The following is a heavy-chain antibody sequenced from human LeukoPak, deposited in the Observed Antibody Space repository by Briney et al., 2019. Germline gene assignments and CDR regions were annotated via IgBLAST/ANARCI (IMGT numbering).Heavy chain of an antibody. D-gene: IGHD6-19*01. CDR3: ASSGYSSGWLDY. CDR1: GGSFSGYY. J-gene: IGHJ4*02. CDR2: INHSGST. V-gene: IGHV4-34*01. Sequence: SETLSLTCAVYGGSFSGYYWSWIRQPPGKGLEWIGEINHSGSTNYNPSLKSRVTISVDTSKNQFSLKLSSVTAADTAVYYCASSGYSSGWLDYWGQGTLVTVSS.